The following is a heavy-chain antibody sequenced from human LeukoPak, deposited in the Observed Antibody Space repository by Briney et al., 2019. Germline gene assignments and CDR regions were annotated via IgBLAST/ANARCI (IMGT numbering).Heavy chain of an antibody. CDR1: GGTFSSYA. CDR2: IIPIFGTA. Sequence: GASVEVSCKASGGTFSSYAISWVRQAPGQGLEWMGGIIPIFGTANYAQKFQGRVTITTDESTSTAYMELSSLRSEDTAVYYCARDSGTPYDYDAFDIWGQGTMVTVSS. J-gene: IGHJ3*02. D-gene: IGHD5-12*01. CDR3: ARDSGTPYDYDAFDI. V-gene: IGHV1-69*05.